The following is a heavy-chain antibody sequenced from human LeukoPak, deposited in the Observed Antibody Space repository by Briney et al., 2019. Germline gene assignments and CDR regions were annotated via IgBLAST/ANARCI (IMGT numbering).Heavy chain of an antibody. CDR1: GFAFSSYG. Sequence: GGSLILSCAASGFAFSSYGMHWVRPAPGKGLEWVAVISYDGSNKYYADSVKGRFTISRDNSKNTLYLQMNSLRAEDTAVYYCAKSSGYSSSWTADPWGQGTLVTVSS. V-gene: IGHV3-30*18. J-gene: IGHJ5*02. CDR3: AKSSGYSSSWTADP. CDR2: ISYDGSNK. D-gene: IGHD6-13*01.